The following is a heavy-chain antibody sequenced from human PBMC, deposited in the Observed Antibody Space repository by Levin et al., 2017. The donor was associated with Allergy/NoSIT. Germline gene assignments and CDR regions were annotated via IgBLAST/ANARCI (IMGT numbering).Heavy chain of an antibody. Sequence: RGESLKISCQGSGYSFTSYWIGWVRQMPGKGLESMGIIYPGDSDTKYSPSFQGQVTISADKSISTAYLQWGSLKASDTAIYYCARRGAAAGRRAFDIWGQGTMVTVSS. D-gene: IGHD6-13*01. CDR2: IYPGDSDT. V-gene: IGHV5-51*01. CDR3: ARRGAAAGRRAFDI. J-gene: IGHJ3*02. CDR1: GYSFTSYW.